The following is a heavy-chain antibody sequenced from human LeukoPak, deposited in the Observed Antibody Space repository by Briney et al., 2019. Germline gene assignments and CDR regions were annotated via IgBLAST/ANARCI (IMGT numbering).Heavy chain of an antibody. J-gene: IGHJ4*02. D-gene: IGHD1-14*01. CDR1: GGSISSFY. Sequence: PSETLSLTCTVSGGSISSFYWSWIRQPPGKGLEWIGYISYSGNTNYNPSLKSRVTISVDTSKNQFSLKLSSVTAADTAVYYCARRGRNLDYWGQGTLVAVSS. V-gene: IGHV4-59*01. CDR2: ISYSGNT. CDR3: ARRGRNLDY.